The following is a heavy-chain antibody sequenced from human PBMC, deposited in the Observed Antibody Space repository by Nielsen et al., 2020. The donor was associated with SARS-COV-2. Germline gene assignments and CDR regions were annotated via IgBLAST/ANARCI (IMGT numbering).Heavy chain of an antibody. J-gene: IGHJ4*02. V-gene: IGHV4-30-4*01. D-gene: IGHD3-10*01. Sequence: LRLSCTVSGGSISSGDYYWSWIRQPPGKGLEWIGYIYYSGSTYYNPSLKSRVTISVDTSKNQFSLKLSSVTAADTAVYYCAREKQYYYGSGSYPDYWGQGTLVTVSS. CDR1: GGSISSGDYY. CDR2: IYYSGST. CDR3: AREKQYYYGSGSYPDY.